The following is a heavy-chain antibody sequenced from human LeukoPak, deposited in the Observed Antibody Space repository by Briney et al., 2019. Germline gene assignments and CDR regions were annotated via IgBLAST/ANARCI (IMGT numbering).Heavy chain of an antibody. D-gene: IGHD3-22*01. Sequence: SSETLSLTCTVSGGSISSSSYYWGWIRQPSGKGLEWIGSIYYSGSTYYNPSLKRRVTISVDTSKNQFSLKLSSVTAADTAVYYCARGPVVDYYDSSGYYYVFDYWGQGTLVTVSS. CDR3: ARGPVVDYYDSSGYYYVFDY. V-gene: IGHV4-39*07. CDR2: IYYSGST. J-gene: IGHJ4*02. CDR1: GGSISSSSYY.